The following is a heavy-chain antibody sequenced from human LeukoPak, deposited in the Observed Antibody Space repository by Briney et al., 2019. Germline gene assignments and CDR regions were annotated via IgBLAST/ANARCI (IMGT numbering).Heavy chain of an antibody. CDR1: KFPFTIYA. J-gene: IGHJ4*02. V-gene: IGHV3-23*01. Sequence: GGSLRLSCAASKFPFTIYAMSWVRQAPGKGLEWVSSITSSGETTYYAGSVKGRFTISRDNSKDTMYLQMNSLRAEDTAIYYCSRDRPNYFGTDGHYYRRGGDYWGQGTLVTVSS. CDR3: SRDRPNYFGTDGHYYRRGGDY. D-gene: IGHD3-22*01. CDR2: ITSSGETT.